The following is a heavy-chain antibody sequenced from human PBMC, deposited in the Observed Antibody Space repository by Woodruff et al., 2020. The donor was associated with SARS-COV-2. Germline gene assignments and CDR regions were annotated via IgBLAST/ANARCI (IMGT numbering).Heavy chain of an antibody. CDR3: AKAGSYSSSWMDYYYYMDV. Sequence: SGISGSGGSPYYADSVKGRFTISRDNSKNTLYLQMNSLRAEDTAIYYCAKAGSYSSSWMDYYYYMDVWGKGTTV. V-gene: IGHV3-23*01. CDR2: ISGSGGSP. D-gene: IGHD6-13*01. J-gene: IGHJ6*03.